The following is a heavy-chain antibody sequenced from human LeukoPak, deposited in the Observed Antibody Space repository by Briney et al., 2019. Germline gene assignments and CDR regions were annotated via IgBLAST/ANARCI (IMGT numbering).Heavy chain of an antibody. CDR3: ARVDDSSGYYYYYMDV. V-gene: IGHV1-69*05. CDR1: GGTFSSYA. Sequence: SVKVSCKASGGTFSSYAISWVRQAPGQGLEWMGGIIPIFGTANYAQKFQGRGTITTDESTSTAYMELSSLRSEDTAVYYCARVDDSSGYYYYYMDVWGKGTTVTVSS. CDR2: IIPIFGTA. J-gene: IGHJ6*03. D-gene: IGHD3-22*01.